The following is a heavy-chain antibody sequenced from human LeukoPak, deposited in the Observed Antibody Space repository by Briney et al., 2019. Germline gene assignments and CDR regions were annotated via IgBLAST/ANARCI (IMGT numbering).Heavy chain of an antibody. CDR2: IYYSGST. CDR1: GGSIGSYY. Sequence: SETLSLTCTVSGGSIGSYYWSWIRQPPGKGLEWIGYIYYSGSTNYNPSLKSRVTISVDTSKNQFSLKLSSVTAADTAVYYCARSKVRGNWFDPWGQGTLVTVSS. CDR3: ARSKVRGNWFDP. D-gene: IGHD3-10*01. J-gene: IGHJ5*02. V-gene: IGHV4-59*01.